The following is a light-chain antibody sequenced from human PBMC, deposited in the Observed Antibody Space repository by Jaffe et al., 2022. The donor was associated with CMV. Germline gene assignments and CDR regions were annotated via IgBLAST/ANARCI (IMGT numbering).Light chain of an antibody. CDR2: AAS. CDR1: QSISSY. J-gene: IGKJ2*01. CDR3: QQSYSFPYT. Sequence: DIQMTQSPSSLSASLGDRVTITCRASQSISSYLNWYQQKPGKAPKLLIYAASSLQSGVPSRFSGGGTGTDFSLTISGLQPEDLATYYCQQSYSFPYTFGRGTKLDIK. V-gene: IGKV1-39*01.